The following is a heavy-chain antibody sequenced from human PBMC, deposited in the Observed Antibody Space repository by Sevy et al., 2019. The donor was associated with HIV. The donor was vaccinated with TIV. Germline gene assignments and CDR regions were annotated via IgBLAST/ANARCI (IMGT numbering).Heavy chain of an antibody. CDR1: GYMFVTYG. J-gene: IGHJ4*02. V-gene: IGHV1-18*01. D-gene: IGHD3-22*01. CDR3: VRDANYDSESSGYPFDD. CDR2: ISGNDGST. Sequence: ASVKVSCKTSGYMFVTYGISWVRQVPGQGPQWMGWISGNDGSTREAQIFQDRVTMTTDRTTSTAYMEVRRLRSDDTAVYYCVRDANYDSESSGYPFDDWGQGTLVTVSS.